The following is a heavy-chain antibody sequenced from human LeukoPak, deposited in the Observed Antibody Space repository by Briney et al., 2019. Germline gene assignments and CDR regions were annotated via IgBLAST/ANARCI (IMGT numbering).Heavy chain of an antibody. CDR3: TRLDVRDGYTLSTDAFDI. V-gene: IGHV3-73*01. Sequence: GGSLRLSCAASGFTFSGSAMHWVRQASGKGVEWVGRIRSKANSYATAYAASVKCRFTISREDEKKQEYVQRNSLKTEDTAVYYCTRLDVRDGYTLSTDAFDIWGQGTMVTVSS. CDR1: GFTFSGSA. D-gene: IGHD5-24*01. CDR2: IRSKANSYAT. J-gene: IGHJ3*02.